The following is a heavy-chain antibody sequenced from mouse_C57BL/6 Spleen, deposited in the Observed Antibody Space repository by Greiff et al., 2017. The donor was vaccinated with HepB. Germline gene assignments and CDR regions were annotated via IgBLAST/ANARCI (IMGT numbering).Heavy chain of an antibody. CDR2: IDPEDGET. CDR1: GFNIKDYY. J-gene: IGHJ4*01. Sequence: EVKLQESGAELVKPGASVKLSCTASGFNIKDYYMHWVKQRTEQGLEWIGRIDPEDGETKYAPKFQGKATITADTSSNTAYLQLSSLTSEDTAVYYCARDTTVVAYYYAMDYWGQGTSVTVSS. CDR3: ARDTTVVAYYYAMDY. D-gene: IGHD1-1*01. V-gene: IGHV14-2*01.